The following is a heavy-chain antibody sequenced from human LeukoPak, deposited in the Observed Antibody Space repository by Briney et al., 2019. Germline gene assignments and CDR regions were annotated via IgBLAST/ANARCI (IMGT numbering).Heavy chain of an antibody. J-gene: IGHJ4*02. CDR2: ISYDGSNK. D-gene: IGHD4-23*01. Sequence: GGSLRLSCAASGFIFSNYGMHWVRQAPGKGLEWVAVISYDGSNKYYADSGKGRFTISRDNSKNTLYLQMNSLRAEDTAVYYCAKDPTAGWGYGGNRHDFDYWGQGTLVTVSS. CDR3: AKDPTAGWGYGGNRHDFDY. V-gene: IGHV3-30*18. CDR1: GFIFSNYG.